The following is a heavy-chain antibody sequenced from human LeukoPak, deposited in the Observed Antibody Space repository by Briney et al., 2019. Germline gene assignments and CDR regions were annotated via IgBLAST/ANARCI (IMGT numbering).Heavy chain of an antibody. V-gene: IGHV3-30*02. CDR2: IRYDGSNK. Sequence: GGSLRLSCAASGFTFSSYGMHWVRQAPGKGLEWVAFIRYDGSNKYYADSVRGRFTISRDNTKNSLYLQMDSLTADDTAVYFCACLRGPSDYWGQGTLVTVSS. CDR1: GFTFSSYG. D-gene: IGHD4-17*01. J-gene: IGHJ4*02. CDR3: ACLRGPSDY.